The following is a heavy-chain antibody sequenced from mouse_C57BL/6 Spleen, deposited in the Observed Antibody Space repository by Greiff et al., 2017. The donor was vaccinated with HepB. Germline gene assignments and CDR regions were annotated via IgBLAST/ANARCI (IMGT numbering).Heavy chain of an antibody. CDR3: TRYAMDY. CDR2: IDPETGGT. J-gene: IGHJ4*01. Sequence: VQLQQSGAELVRPGASVTLSCTASGYTFTDYEMHWVKQTPVHGLEWIGAIDPETGGTSYNQKFKGKAILTADKSSSTTYMELRSLTSEDSAVYYCTRYAMDYWGQGTSVTVSS. V-gene: IGHV1-15*01. CDR1: GYTFTDYE.